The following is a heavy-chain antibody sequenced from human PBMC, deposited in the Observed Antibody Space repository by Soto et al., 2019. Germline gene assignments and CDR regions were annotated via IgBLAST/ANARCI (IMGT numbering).Heavy chain of an antibody. V-gene: IGHV1-46*01. CDR2: INPSGGST. Sequence: QVQLVQSGAEVKKPGASVKVSCKASGYTFTSYYMHWVRQAPGQGLEWMGIINPSGGSTSYAQKFQGRVTMTRXXSXSXXYMELSSLRSEDTAVYYCARTGSSSWSTSDYGMDVWGQGTTVTVSS. CDR1: GYTFTSYY. D-gene: IGHD6-13*01. J-gene: IGHJ6*02. CDR3: ARTGSSSWSTSDYGMDV.